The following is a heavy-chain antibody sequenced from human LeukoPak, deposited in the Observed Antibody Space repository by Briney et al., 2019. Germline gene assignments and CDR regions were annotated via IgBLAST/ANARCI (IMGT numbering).Heavy chain of an antibody. CDR2: ISAYNGNT. J-gene: IGHJ4*02. Sequence: PGASVKVSCKASGYTFTSYGISWVRQAPGQGLEWMGWISAYNGNTNYAQKLQGRVTMTTDTSTSTAYMELRSLRSDDTAVYYCARDRRITMIVVVTDQFDYCGQGTLVTVSS. D-gene: IGHD3-22*01. CDR1: GYTFTSYG. V-gene: IGHV1-18*01. CDR3: ARDRRITMIVVVTDQFDY.